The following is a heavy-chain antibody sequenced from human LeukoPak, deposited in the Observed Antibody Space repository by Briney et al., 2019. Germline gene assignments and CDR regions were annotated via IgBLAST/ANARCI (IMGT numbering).Heavy chain of an antibody. V-gene: IGHV1-18*01. D-gene: IGHD6-19*01. J-gene: IGHJ4*02. Sequence: ASVKDSCKASGYTFTSYGITWVRQAPGQGLEWMGWISAYNGNTNYAQKVQGRVTMTTDTSTNTAYMELRSLGSEDTAVYYCARADRAVAGARPFDYWGQGTLVTVSS. CDR2: ISAYNGNT. CDR1: GYTFTSYG. CDR3: ARADRAVAGARPFDY.